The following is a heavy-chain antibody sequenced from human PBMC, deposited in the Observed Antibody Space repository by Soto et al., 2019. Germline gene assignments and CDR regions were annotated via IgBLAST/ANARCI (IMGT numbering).Heavy chain of an antibody. J-gene: IGHJ4*02. CDR1: VFNFSNYA. V-gene: IGHV3-23*01. D-gene: IGHD6-13*01. Sequence: GSLRLSCAASVFNFSNYAVTWVRQAPGKGLEWVSTISGSGGSTYYADSVKGRFTISRDNSKNTLYLQMNSLRAEDTAVYYCAKDQGSSWYEIDYWGQGTLVTVSS. CDR3: AKDQGSSWYEIDY. CDR2: ISGSGGST.